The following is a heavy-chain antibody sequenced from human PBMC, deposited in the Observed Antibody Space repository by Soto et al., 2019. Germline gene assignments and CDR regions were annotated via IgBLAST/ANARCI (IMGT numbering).Heavy chain of an antibody. V-gene: IGHV3-53*01. Sequence: GGSLRLSCAASGFTVSSNYMSWVRQAPGKGLEWVSVIYSGGSTYYADSVKGRFTISRDNSKNTLYLQMNTLRAEDTAVYYCARERRWLHYFDYWGQGTLVTVSS. D-gene: IGHD5-12*01. CDR1: GFTVSSNY. J-gene: IGHJ4*02. CDR3: ARERRWLHYFDY. CDR2: IYSGGST.